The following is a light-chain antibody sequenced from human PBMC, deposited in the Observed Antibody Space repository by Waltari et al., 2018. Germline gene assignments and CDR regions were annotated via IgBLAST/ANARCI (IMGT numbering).Light chain of an antibody. Sequence: EIVLTQSPGTLSLSPGERATLSCRASETVTNNYLPWFQQKPGQTPRLHIYVTYFRATGVPDRFSGSGSGTDFTLNISRLEPEDFAVYYCHQCAHSPRTFGQGTRVEIK. CDR1: ETVTNNY. CDR2: VTY. J-gene: IGKJ1*01. CDR3: HQCAHSPRT. V-gene: IGKV3-20*01.